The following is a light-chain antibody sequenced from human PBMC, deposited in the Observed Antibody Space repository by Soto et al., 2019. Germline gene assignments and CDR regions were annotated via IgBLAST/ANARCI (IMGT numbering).Light chain of an antibody. CDR1: SGHSSYA. J-gene: IGLJ1*01. Sequence: QSVLTQSPSASASLGASVKLTCTLSSGHSSYAIAWHQQQPEKGPRYLMKLNSDGSHSKGDGIPDRFSGSSSGAERYLTISILQSEDEADYYCQTWGTGIHYVFVTGTKLTVL. V-gene: IGLV4-69*01. CDR3: QTWGTGIHYV. CDR2: LNSDGSH.